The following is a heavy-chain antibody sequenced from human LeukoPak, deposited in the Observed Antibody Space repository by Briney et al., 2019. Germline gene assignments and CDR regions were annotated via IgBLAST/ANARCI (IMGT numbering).Heavy chain of an antibody. CDR1: GFTFSSYS. CDR2: ISSSSSYI. Sequence: GGSLRLSCAASGFTFSSYSMNWVRQAPGKGLDWVSSISSSSSYIYYADSVKGRFTISRDNAKNSLYLQMNSLRAEDTAVYYCARDRCSGGSCYSGFDYWGQGTLVTVSS. CDR3: ARDRCSGGSCYSGFDY. V-gene: IGHV3-21*01. D-gene: IGHD2-15*01. J-gene: IGHJ4*02.